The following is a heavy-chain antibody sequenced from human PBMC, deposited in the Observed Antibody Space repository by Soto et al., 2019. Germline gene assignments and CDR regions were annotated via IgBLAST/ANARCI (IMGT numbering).Heavy chain of an antibody. CDR1: GFTFSNYA. Sequence: EVQLLESGGGLVQPGGSLRLSCAASGFTFSNYAMSWVRQAPGKGLEWVSGSSGGVGSSYYADSVKGRFTISRDNSKNTLYLQMNSLRAEDTAVYYFAHNCGVDCHSVFFYWGQGTLVIVSS. CDR3: AHNCGVDCHSVFFY. V-gene: IGHV3-23*01. J-gene: IGHJ4*02. CDR2: SSGGVGSS. D-gene: IGHD2-21*02.